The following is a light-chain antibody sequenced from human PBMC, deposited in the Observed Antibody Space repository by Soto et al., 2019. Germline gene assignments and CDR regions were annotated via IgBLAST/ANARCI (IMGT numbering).Light chain of an antibody. CDR2: SSS. CDR1: QSVNSN. J-gene: IGKJ1*01. CDR3: QQYNNWPLAT. V-gene: IGKV3-15*01. Sequence: EIPMTQSPATLSVSPGERATLSCRASQSVNSNLAWYQQKPGQAPRLLIYSSSTRATGVPARFSGSGSGTEFTLTISSLQSEDSAVYYCQQYNNWPLATFGPGTKVDIK.